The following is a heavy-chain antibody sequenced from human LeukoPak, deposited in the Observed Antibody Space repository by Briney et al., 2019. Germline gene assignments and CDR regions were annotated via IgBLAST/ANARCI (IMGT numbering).Heavy chain of an antibody. Sequence: GGSLRLSCAASGFTSGDYAMHWVRQAPGKGLEWVSGISWNSGSIGYADSVKGRFTISRDNAKNSLFLQMNSLRPEDTALYYCAKDEGIQVWTYAAVYWGQGTLVTVSS. CDR1: GFTSGDYA. J-gene: IGHJ4*02. V-gene: IGHV3-9*02. D-gene: IGHD5-18*01. CDR2: ISWNSGSI. CDR3: AKDEGIQVWTYAAVY.